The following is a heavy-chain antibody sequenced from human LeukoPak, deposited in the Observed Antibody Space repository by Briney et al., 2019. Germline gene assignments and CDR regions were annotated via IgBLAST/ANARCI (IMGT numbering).Heavy chain of an antibody. J-gene: IGHJ4*02. Sequence: GGSLRLSCAASGFTFSSYAMSWVRQAPGKGLEWVSYISSSGSTIYYADSVKGRFTISRDNAKNSLYLQMNSLRAEDTAVYYCARDYGDYEGDYFDYWGQGTLVTVSS. CDR3: ARDYGDYEGDYFDY. D-gene: IGHD4-17*01. V-gene: IGHV3-48*04. CDR2: ISSSGSTI. CDR1: GFTFSSYA.